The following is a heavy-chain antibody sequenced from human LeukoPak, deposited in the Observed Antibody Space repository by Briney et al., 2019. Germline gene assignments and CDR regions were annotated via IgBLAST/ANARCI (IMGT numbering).Heavy chain of an antibody. CDR1: GGSFSDYH. D-gene: IGHD3-22*01. V-gene: IGHV4-4*07. CDR2: VYASGYS. CDR3: ARDGLYSNGYSYFDY. Sequence: SETLSLTCTVSGGSFSDYHRSWIRQPAGKRLEWIGRVYASGYSNYNPSLRSRVTMSLDTSKRQLSLRLSSVTAADTAVYYCARDGLYSNGYSYFDYWGQGTLVTVSP. J-gene: IGHJ4*02.